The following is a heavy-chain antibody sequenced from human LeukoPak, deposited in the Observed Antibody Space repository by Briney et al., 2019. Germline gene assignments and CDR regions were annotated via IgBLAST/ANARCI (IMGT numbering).Heavy chain of an antibody. Sequence: GESLKFSCKGSGYIFSKSWIGWVRHVPGKGLEWMGIIYPGDSDTRYNPSFQGQVTISADKFITTAYLQWSSLKASDTAMYYCARRDTNTWFDTWGQGTLVTVSS. CDR3: ARRDTNTWFDT. V-gene: IGHV5-51*01. J-gene: IGHJ5*02. CDR1: GYIFSKSW. CDR2: IYPGDSDT.